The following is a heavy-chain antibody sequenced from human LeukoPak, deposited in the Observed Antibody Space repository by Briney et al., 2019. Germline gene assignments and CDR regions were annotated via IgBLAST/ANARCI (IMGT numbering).Heavy chain of an antibody. V-gene: IGHV4-59*01. Sequence: KPSETLSLTCTVSGGSISSYYWSWIRQPPGKGLEWIGYIYYSGSTNYNPSLKSRVTISVDTSKNQFSLKLSSVTAADTAVYYCARETQYYYDSSGYYGGLVLGTGWFDPWGQGTLVTVSS. CDR2: IYYSGST. J-gene: IGHJ5*02. D-gene: IGHD3-22*01. CDR1: GGSISSYY. CDR3: ARETQYYYDSSGYYGGLVLGTGWFDP.